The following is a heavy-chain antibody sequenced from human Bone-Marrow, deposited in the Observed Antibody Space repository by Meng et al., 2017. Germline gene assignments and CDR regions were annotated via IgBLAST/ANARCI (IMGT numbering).Heavy chain of an antibody. CDR2: IFRSGTT. V-gene: IGHV4-38-2*02. CDR3: AREWEYYYDSSGYSWGVDAFDI. CDR1: GYSISSGYY. Sequence: GSLRLSCAVSGYSISSGYYWGWIRQSPGKGLEWIGSIFRSGTTSYNPSLMSRVTTSIDTSKNQFSLKLSSVTAADTAVYYCAREWEYYYDSSGYSWGVDAFDIWGQGTMVTVSS. D-gene: IGHD3-22*01. J-gene: IGHJ3*02.